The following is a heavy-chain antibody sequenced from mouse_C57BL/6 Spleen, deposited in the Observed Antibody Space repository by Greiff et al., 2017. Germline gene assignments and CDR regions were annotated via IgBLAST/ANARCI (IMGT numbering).Heavy chain of an antibody. J-gene: IGHJ4*01. D-gene: IGHD2-4*01. V-gene: IGHV1-82*01. CDR2: IYPGDGDT. CDR1: GYAFSSSW. CDR3: ARGGDYEGGAMDY. Sequence: QVQLQQSGPELVKPGASVKISCKASGYAFSSSWMNWVKQRPGKGLEWIGRIYPGDGDTNYNGKFKGKATLTADKSSSTAYMQLSSLTSEDSAVYFCARGGDYEGGAMDYWGQGTSVTVSS.